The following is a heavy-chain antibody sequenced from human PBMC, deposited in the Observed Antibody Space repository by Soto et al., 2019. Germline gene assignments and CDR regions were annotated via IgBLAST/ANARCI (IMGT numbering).Heavy chain of an antibody. CDR3: ARTYCTTTACQAHGTDV. V-gene: IGHV4-61*01. CDR2: IYYSGTT. Sequence: PSETLSLTCTVSGGSVSSGSYYWTWIRQPPGKGLEWLGYIYYSGTTNYNPPLKSRITISVDTSGNQFSLKLSSVTAPDTAVYFCARTYCTTTACQAHGTDVWGQVTTVTVSS. D-gene: IGHD4-4*01. CDR1: GGSVSSGSYY. J-gene: IGHJ6*02.